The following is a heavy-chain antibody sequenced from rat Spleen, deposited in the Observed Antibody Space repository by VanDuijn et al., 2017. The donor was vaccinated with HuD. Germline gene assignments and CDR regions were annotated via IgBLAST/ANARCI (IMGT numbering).Heavy chain of an antibody. J-gene: IGHJ3*01. Sequence: EAQLVESGGGLVQPGRSLKLSCAASGFTFSNYDMAWVRQAPTKGLEWIASISTGGGNTYYRDSVKGRFTISRDNAKNTQYLQMDSLRSEDTATYYCARHGIYNNYGWFAYWGQGTLVTVSS. CDR2: ISTGGGNT. D-gene: IGHD1-10*01. CDR3: ARHGIYNNYGWFAY. CDR1: GFTFSNYD. V-gene: IGHV5S13*01.